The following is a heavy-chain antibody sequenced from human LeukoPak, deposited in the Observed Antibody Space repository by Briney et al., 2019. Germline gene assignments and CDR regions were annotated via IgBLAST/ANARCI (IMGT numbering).Heavy chain of an antibody. CDR3: AKDREECNYGYFYYGMDV. CDR2: ISYDGSNK. J-gene: IGHJ6*04. CDR1: GFTFSSYG. V-gene: IGHV3-30*18. Sequence: GGSLRLSCAASGFTFSSYGMHWVRQAPGKGLEWVAVISYDGSNKYYADSVKGRFTISRDNSKNTLYLQMNSLRAEDTAVYYCAKDREECNYGYFYYGMDVWGKGTTVTVSS. D-gene: IGHD3-10*01.